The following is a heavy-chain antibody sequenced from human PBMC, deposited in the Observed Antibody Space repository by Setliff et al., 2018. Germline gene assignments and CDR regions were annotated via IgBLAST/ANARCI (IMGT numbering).Heavy chain of an antibody. CDR2: ISVYNGKT. CDR1: GGTFSSYG. CDR3: ATEKFPGDWGDY. V-gene: IGHV1-18*01. J-gene: IGHJ4*02. Sequence: ASVKVSCKASGGTFSSYGFSWVRQAPGQGLEWMGWISVYNGKTKYARKFQGRVTMTTDTSTRTAYMEVTSLRSDDTAVYYCATEKFPGDWGDYWGQGTLVTVSS. D-gene: IGHD2-21*01.